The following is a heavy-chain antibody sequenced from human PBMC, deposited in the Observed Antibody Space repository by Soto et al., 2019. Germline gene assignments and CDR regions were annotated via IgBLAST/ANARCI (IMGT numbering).Heavy chain of an antibody. Sequence: QVQLVQSGAEVNKPGSSVKVSCKASGGTFSSYTISWVRQAPGHGLEWLGRIIPSLGLANYAQKFQGRVTITADKSTSPAYMERSSLRSEDTAVYYCARSEMATTRDAYYYYGMDVWCQGTTGTVSS. D-gene: IGHD5-12*01. CDR1: GGTFSSYT. J-gene: IGHJ6*02. V-gene: IGHV1-69*02. CDR2: IIPSLGLA. CDR3: ARSEMATTRDAYYYYGMDV.